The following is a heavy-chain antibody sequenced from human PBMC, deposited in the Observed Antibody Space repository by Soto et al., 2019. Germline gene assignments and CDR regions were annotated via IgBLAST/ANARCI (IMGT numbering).Heavy chain of an antibody. D-gene: IGHD6-19*01. CDR1: GLIFSDYH. CDR3: AMLGGWSGGSSGMDV. CDR2: IRRKANSYTT. V-gene: IGHV3-72*01. J-gene: IGHJ6*02. Sequence: EVQLVESGGGLVQPGGSLRLSCAASGLIFSDYHMDWVRQAPGKGLEWVGRIRRKANSYTTEYAASVKGRFTISRDDSKNSLYLQMTSLKSEDTAVYYCAMLGGWSGGSSGMDVWGQGTTVTVYS.